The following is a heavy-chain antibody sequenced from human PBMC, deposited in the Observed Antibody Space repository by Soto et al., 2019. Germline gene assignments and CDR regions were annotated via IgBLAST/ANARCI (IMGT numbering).Heavy chain of an antibody. CDR3: AKGMDLYYYYGMDV. CDR2: ISGSGGST. J-gene: IGHJ6*02. CDR1: GFTFSSYA. V-gene: IGHV3-23*01. Sequence: EVQLLESGGGLVQPGGSLRLSCAASGFTFSSYAMSWVRQAPGKGLAWVSAISGSGGSTYYADSVKGRFTISRDNSKNTLYLQMNSLRAEDTAVYYCAKGMDLYYYYGMDVWGQGTTVTVSS.